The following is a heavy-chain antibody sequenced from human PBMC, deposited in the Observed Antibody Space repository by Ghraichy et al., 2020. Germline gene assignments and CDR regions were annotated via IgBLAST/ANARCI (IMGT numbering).Heavy chain of an antibody. Sequence: LSLTCAASGFTFSSYAMSWVRQAPGKGLEWVSAISGSGGSTYYADSVKGRFTISRDNSKNTLYLQMNSLRAEDTAVYYCAKAHISNWYFDLWGRGTLVTVSS. D-gene: IGHD2-21*01. J-gene: IGHJ2*01. V-gene: IGHV3-23*01. CDR2: ISGSGGST. CDR1: GFTFSSYA. CDR3: AKAHISNWYFDL.